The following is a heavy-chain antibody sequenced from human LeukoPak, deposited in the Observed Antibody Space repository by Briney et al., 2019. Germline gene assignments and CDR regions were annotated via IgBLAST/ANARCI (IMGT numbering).Heavy chain of an antibody. Sequence: ASVKVSCKVSGSSLIEVAMHWVRQAPGKGLGLVGSFDPEDGEDGETHYAQKFQGRVTMTEDASTDTAYMELTSLSSEDTALYYCAMTDRYAGRPFDYWGQGTLVTVSS. J-gene: IGHJ4*02. CDR2: FDPEDGEDGET. CDR1: GSSLIEVA. D-gene: IGHD3-9*01. CDR3: AMTDRYAGRPFDY. V-gene: IGHV1-24*01.